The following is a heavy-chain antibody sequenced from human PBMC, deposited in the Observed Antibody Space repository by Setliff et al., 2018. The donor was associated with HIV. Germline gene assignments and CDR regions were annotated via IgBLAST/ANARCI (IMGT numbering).Heavy chain of an antibody. CDR2: IYHSGST. Sequence: SETLSLTCAVSGGSISSTNWWSWVRQPPGKGLEWIGEIYHSGSTNYNPSLKSRVTISVDTSKNQFSLRLSSVTAADTAVYYCARVRDGYNYGLGWYFDLWGRGTLVTVSS. CDR3: ARVRDGYNYGLGWYFDL. CDR1: GGSISSTNW. J-gene: IGHJ2*01. D-gene: IGHD5-12*01. V-gene: IGHV4-4*02.